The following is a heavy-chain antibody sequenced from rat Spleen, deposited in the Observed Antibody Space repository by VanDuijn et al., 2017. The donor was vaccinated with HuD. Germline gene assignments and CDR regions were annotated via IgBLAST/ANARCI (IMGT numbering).Heavy chain of an antibody. J-gene: IGHJ2*01. Sequence: EVQLVESDGGLVQPGRSMKLSCVVSGFTFSNYDMAWVRQAPTKGLEWVASISTGGGNTYYRDSVKDRFTISRDNTKNTLYLQMNSLRSEDTATYYCARDTNYFDYWGHGVMVTVSS. CDR2: ISTGGGNT. V-gene: IGHV5-25*01. D-gene: IGHD2-1*01. CDR1: GFTFSNYD. CDR3: ARDTNYFDY.